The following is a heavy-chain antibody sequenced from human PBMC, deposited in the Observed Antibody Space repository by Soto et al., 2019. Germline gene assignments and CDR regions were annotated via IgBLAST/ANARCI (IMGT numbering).Heavy chain of an antibody. CDR3: ARDTESNRYND. J-gene: IGHJ1*01. CDR1: GYTLTGYY. CDR2: IRPDNGNR. D-gene: IGHD1-20*01. Sequence: QVQLVQSGAEVKKPGASVKVSCKASGYTLTGYYMHWVRQAPGQGLEWVGWIRPDNGNRKSAQRLQGRVTLTTDTSASTAYMELRSLTSDDTAMYYCARDTESNRYNDWGQGTLVTVSS. V-gene: IGHV1-18*04.